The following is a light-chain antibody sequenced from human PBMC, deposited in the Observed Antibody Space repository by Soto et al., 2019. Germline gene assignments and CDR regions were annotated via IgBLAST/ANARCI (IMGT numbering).Light chain of an antibody. V-gene: IGKV1-5*01. CDR3: QQYNTYSSWT. Sequence: DIQMTQSPSTLSVSVGDRVTITCRASQSISRWLGWYQQKPGKAPKLLIYDASTLESGVPSRFSDSGSGTEFTLTISSLQADDFATYYCQQYNTYSSWTFGQGTKVEI. J-gene: IGKJ1*01. CDR1: QSISRW. CDR2: DAS.